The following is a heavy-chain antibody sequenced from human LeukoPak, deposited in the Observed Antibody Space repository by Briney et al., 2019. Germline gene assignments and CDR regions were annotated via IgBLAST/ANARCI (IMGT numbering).Heavy chain of an antibody. CDR2: IYYSGST. V-gene: IGHV4-59*01. J-gene: IGHJ3*02. CDR1: GGSISSYY. Sequence: PSETLSLTCTVSGGSISSYYWSWIRQPPGKGLEWIGYIYYSGSTNYNPSLKSRVTISVDTSKNQFSLKLSSVTAADTAVYYCGRRVYSSSWYGLRRDAFDIWGQGTMVTVSS. D-gene: IGHD6-13*01. CDR3: GRRVYSSSWYGLRRDAFDI.